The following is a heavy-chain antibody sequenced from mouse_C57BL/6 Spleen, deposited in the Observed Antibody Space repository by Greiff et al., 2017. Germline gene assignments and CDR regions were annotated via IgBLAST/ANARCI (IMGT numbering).Heavy chain of an antibody. CDR3: ARNKLGLTVVGNYAMDY. V-gene: IGHV1-55*01. D-gene: IGHD1-1*01. J-gene: IGHJ4*01. CDR2: IYPGSGST. Sequence: QVQLQQPGAELVKPGASVKMSCKASGYTFTSYWITWVKQRPGQGLEWIGDIYPGSGSTNYNEKFKSKATLTVDTSSSTAYMQLSSLTSEDSAVYYCARNKLGLTVVGNYAMDYWGQGTSVTVSS. CDR1: GYTFTSYW.